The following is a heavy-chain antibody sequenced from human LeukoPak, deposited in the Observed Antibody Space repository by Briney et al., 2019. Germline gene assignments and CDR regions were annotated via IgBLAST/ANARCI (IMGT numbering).Heavy chain of an antibody. D-gene: IGHD6-19*01. CDR3: AKGRWSSGWDPFDY. CDR2: ISSSSSYI. V-gene: IGHV3-21*04. CDR1: GFTFSSYS. J-gene: IGHJ4*02. Sequence: GGSLRLSCAASGFTFSSYSMNWVRQAPGKGLEWVSSISSSSSYIYYADSVKGRFTISRDNSKNTLYLQMNSLRAEDTAVYYCAKGRWSSGWDPFDYWGQGTLVTVSS.